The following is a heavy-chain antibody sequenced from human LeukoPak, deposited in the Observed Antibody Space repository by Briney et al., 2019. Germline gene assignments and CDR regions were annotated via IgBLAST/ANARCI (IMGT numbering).Heavy chain of an antibody. CDR2: IKQDGSEK. CDR1: GLTFSNYW. J-gene: IGHJ4*02. Sequence: GGSLRLSCAASGLTFSNYWMDWVRQAPGKGPEWVANIKQDGSEKNYVDSVKGRFIISRDNAKNSLYLQMNTLRADDTAVYYCARDGFGTGSNWGQGTLVTVSS. CDR3: ARDGFGTGSN. D-gene: IGHD3-16*01. V-gene: IGHV3-7*03.